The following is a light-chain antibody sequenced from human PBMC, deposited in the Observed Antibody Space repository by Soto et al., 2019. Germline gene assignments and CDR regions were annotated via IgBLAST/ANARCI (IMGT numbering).Light chain of an antibody. CDR1: QSVSSN. CDR3: QQYGSTPLT. V-gene: IGKV3-20*01. Sequence: EIVMTQSPATLSVSPGEVDTLSCRASQSVSSNLTWYQQKPGQAPRLLIYGASSRASGIPDRFSGSGSGADFTLSITRLEPEDFALYYCQQYGSTPLTFGGGTKVDIK. CDR2: GAS. J-gene: IGKJ4*01.